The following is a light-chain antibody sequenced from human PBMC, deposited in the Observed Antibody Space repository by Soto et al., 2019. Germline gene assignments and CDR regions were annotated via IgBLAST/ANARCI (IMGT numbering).Light chain of an antibody. V-gene: IGKV1-16*02. CDR2: DAS. CDR1: QEISNH. Sequence: DIQMTQSPSSLSASVGDSVTITCRASQEISNHLAWFQQKPGKPPKSLIYDASSLQSGVPSKFSGSGSGTDFTLTISSLQPEDFATYYCQQYHNYPVTFGGGTKVEIK. J-gene: IGKJ4*01. CDR3: QQYHNYPVT.